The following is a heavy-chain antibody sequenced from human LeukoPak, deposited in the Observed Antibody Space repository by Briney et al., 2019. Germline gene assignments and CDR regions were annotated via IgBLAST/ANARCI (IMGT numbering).Heavy chain of an antibody. D-gene: IGHD1-26*01. V-gene: IGHV5-51*01. CDR3: ARRRDLYSGSYYPFDY. Sequence: GESLKISCKVSGYSLTNNWIGWVRQVPGKGLEWMGLIYPGDSETRYSPSFQGQVTISADKSISTAYLQWSSLKASDTAMYYCARRRDLYSGSYYPFDYWGQGTLVTVSS. J-gene: IGHJ4*02. CDR1: GYSLTNNW. CDR2: IYPGDSET.